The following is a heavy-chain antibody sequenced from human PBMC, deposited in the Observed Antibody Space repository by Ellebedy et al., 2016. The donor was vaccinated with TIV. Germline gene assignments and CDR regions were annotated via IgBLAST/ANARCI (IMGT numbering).Heavy chain of an antibody. J-gene: IGHJ3*02. V-gene: IGHV1-69*06. CDR1: GYTFTSYG. Sequence: SVKVSXXASGYTFTSYGISWVRQAPGQGLEWMGGIIPIFGTANYAQKFQGRVTITADKSTSIAYMELSSLRSEDTAVYYCAGGILGDAFDIWGQGTMVTVSS. CDR2: IIPIFGTA. D-gene: IGHD2-15*01. CDR3: AGGILGDAFDI.